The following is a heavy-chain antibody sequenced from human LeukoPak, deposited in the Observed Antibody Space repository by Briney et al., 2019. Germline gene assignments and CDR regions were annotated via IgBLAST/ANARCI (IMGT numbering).Heavy chain of an antibody. CDR1: GFTFSDYY. CDR3: ARGNRAGQRRLPTDFDF. V-gene: IGHV3-11*04. CDR2: ISSSGSTI. Sequence: GGSLRLSCAASGFTFSDYYMSWIRQAPGKGLEWVSYISSSGSTIYYADSVKGRFTISRDNAKNSLYLQMNSLRAEDTAVYYCARGNRAGQRRLPTDFDFWGQGALVTVSS. J-gene: IGHJ4*02. D-gene: IGHD6-25*01.